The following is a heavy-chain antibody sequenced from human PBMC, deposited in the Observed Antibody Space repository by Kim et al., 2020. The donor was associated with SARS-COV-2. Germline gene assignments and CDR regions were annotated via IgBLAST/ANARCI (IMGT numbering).Heavy chain of an antibody. Sequence: SETLSLTCAVYGGSFSGYYWSWIRQPPGKGLEWIGEINHSGSTNYNPSLKSRVTISVDTSKNQFSLKLSSVTAADTAVYYCARGPYCSGGSCYSAGIDYWGQGTLVTVSS. CDR3: ARGPYCSGGSCYSAGIDY. D-gene: IGHD2-15*01. CDR1: GGSFSGYY. V-gene: IGHV4-34*01. CDR2: INHSGST. J-gene: IGHJ4*02.